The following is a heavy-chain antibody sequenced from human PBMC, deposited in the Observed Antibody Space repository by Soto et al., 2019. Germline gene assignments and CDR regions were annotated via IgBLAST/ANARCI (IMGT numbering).Heavy chain of an antibody. V-gene: IGHV3-7*01. J-gene: IGHJ4*02. CDR2: IKGDGSEK. CDR1: GFTFRGYW. D-gene: IGHD3-16*01. CDR3: TREKVCAYVCSFLDS. Sequence: GGSLRLSCAASGFTFRGYWMSWVRQAPGKGLEWVANIKGDGSEKYFADSVKGRVTISRDNAKNSVYLQMNILTAEDTAVYYCTREKVCAYVCSFLDSGSQGTLVTAPQ.